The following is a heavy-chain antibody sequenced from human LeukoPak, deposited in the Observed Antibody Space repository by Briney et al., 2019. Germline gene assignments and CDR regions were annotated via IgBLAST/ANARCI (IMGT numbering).Heavy chain of an antibody. D-gene: IGHD4-17*01. CDR1: GFIFRIYW. V-gene: IGHV3-7*02. CDR3: AITGGPTVTAFDL. Sequence: PGGSLRLSCVASGFIFRIYWMSWVRQGPGKGLEWVANINHDGGDKNYVDSVKGRFTISRDNAKSSLYLQMNSLRVEDTAVYYCAITGGPTVTAFDLWGQGILVTVSS. J-gene: IGHJ4*02. CDR2: INHDGGDK.